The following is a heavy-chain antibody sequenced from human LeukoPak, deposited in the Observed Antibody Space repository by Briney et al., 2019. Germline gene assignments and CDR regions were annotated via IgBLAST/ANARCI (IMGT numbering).Heavy chain of an antibody. CDR1: GFTFNTYN. CDR2: ISSSGTYI. Sequence: PGGSLRLSCAASGFTFNTYNMNWVRQAPGKGLEWVSSISSSGTYIFYADSVKGRFTISRDSAKNSLYLHMNSLRAEDTAVYYCATINGDYDYFDYWGQGTLVTVSS. CDR3: ATINGDYDYFDY. J-gene: IGHJ4*02. V-gene: IGHV3-21*01. D-gene: IGHD4-17*01.